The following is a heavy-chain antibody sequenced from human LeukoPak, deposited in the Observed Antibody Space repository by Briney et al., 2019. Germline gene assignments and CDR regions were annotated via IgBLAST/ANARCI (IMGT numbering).Heavy chain of an antibody. CDR3: ARGEQEMATMSIGY. Sequence: GGSLRLSCAASGFTFSSYAMNWVRQAPGKGLEWVSYISSLGSTIYYADSVKGRFTISRDNAKNSLYLQMNSLRAEDTAVYYCARGEQEMATMSIGYWGQGTLVTLSS. CDR1: GFTFSSYA. D-gene: IGHD5-24*01. J-gene: IGHJ4*02. CDR2: ISSLGSTI. V-gene: IGHV3-48*01.